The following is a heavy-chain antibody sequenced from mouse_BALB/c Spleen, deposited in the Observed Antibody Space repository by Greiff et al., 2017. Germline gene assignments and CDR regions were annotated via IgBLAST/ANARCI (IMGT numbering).Heavy chain of an antibody. CDR2: IDPSDSET. D-gene: IGHD1-2*01. CDR1: GYTFTSYW. J-gene: IGHJ2*01. V-gene: IGHV1-69*02. Sequence: QVQLQQPGAELVKPGAPVKLSCKASGYTFTSYWMNWVKQRPGRGLEWIGRIDPSDSETHYNQKFKDKATLTVDKSSSTAYIQLSSLTSEDSAVYYCARSVIHYYGPYYFDYWGQGTTLTVSS. CDR3: ARSVIHYYGPYYFDY.